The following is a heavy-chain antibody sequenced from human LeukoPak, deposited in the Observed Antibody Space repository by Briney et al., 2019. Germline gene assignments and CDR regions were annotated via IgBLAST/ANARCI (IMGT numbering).Heavy chain of an antibody. CDR1: GGSISSYY. CDR2: IYYSGST. V-gene: IGHV4-59*12. CDR3: ARILNTVTMYFDY. Sequence: SETLSLTCTVSGGSISSYYWSWIQQPPGKGLEWIGYIYYSGSTNYNPSLKSRVTISVDTSKNQFSLKLSSVTAADTAVYYCARILNTVTMYFDYWGQGTLVTVSS. J-gene: IGHJ4*02. D-gene: IGHD4-17*01.